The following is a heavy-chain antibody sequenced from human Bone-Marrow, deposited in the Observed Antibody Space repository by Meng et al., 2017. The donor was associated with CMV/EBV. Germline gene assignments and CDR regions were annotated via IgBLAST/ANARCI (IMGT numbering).Heavy chain of an antibody. V-gene: IGHV3-21*01. CDR3: ARDGCTSCYSAGAFYI. Sequence: GESLKISCAASGFTFSSYSMNWVRQAPGKGLEWVSSISSSSSYIYYADSVKGRFTISRDNAKNSLYLQMNSLRAEDTAVYYCARDGCTSCYSAGAFYIWGQGTMVTVSS. CDR2: ISSSSSYI. CDR1: GFTFSSYS. D-gene: IGHD2-2*01. J-gene: IGHJ3*02.